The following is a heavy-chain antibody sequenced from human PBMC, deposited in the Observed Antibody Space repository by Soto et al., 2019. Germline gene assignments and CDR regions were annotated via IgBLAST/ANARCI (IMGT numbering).Heavy chain of an antibody. J-gene: IGHJ6*02. Sequence: EVQLLESGGGLVQPGGSLRLSCAASGFTFSSYAMSWVRQAPGKGLEWVTAINGGSTTYYADSVKGRFTISRDNSKNTLCLQMNSLRAEDTAVYYCAKDKDWSGVYGMDVWGQGTTVTVSS. V-gene: IGHV3-23*01. CDR3: AKDKDWSGVYGMDV. CDR1: GFTFSSYA. D-gene: IGHD3-3*01. CDR2: INGGSTT.